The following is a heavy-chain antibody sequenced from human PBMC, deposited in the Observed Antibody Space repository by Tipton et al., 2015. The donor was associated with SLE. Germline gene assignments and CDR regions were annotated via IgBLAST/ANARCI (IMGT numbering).Heavy chain of an antibody. V-gene: IGHV4-34*01. Sequence: TLSLTCAVYGGSFSGYYWSWIRQTPGKGLEWIGEINHSGSTNYNPSLKSRVTMSVVTSKNQFSLNLSSVTAADTAVYYCVRGDLGMRSMRAVDIWGQGTMVTVSS. CDR2: INHSGST. CDR1: GGSFSGYY. CDR3: VRGDLGMRSMRAVDI. J-gene: IGHJ3*02. D-gene: IGHD7-27*01.